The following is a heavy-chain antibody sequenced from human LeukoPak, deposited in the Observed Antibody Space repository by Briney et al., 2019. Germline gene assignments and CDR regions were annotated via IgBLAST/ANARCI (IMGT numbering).Heavy chain of an antibody. D-gene: IGHD3-22*01. CDR2: IFYSRST. CDR3: ARHGGAMILAPLDY. V-gene: IGHV4-39*01. Sequence: SETLPLTCTVSGGSISSSSYNWGWIRQPPGKGLERIGSIFYSRSTYYNPSLKSRVTISVDTSKNQFSLKLSSVTAPDTAVYYCARHGGAMILAPLDYWGQGTLVTVSS. CDR1: GGSISSSSYN. J-gene: IGHJ4*02.